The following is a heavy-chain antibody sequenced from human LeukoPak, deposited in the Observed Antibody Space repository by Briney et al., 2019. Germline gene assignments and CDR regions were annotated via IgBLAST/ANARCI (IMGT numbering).Heavy chain of an antibody. V-gene: IGHV4-38-2*02. CDR2: IYQSGST. D-gene: IGHD1-26*01. CDR1: YYSISTGYF. CDR3: ARDRVGIRPYYMDV. J-gene: IGHJ6*03. Sequence: PSETLSLTCTVSYYSISTGYFWGWVRQPPGKGLEWIGSIYQSGSTYYNLSLESRVTISVDTSKNQFSLSLSSVTAADTAVYFCARDRVGIRPYYMDVWGKGTTVTVSS.